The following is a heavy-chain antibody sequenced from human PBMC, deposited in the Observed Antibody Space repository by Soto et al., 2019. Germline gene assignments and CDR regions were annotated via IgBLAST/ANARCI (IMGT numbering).Heavy chain of an antibody. CDR3: ARESHDILTGPPWVWYFDL. Sequence: QVQLQQWGAGPLRPLETLSLTCGVSGGSFSGYSGAWIRQSPGKGLEWIGEINDRGSINYNPSLKSRVSISVDTSKHHYSLKLRSVTAADTAVYYCARESHDILTGPPWVWYFDLWGRGTLVTVSS. J-gene: IGHJ2*01. V-gene: IGHV4-34*01. D-gene: IGHD3-9*01. CDR2: INDRGSI. CDR1: GGSFSGYS.